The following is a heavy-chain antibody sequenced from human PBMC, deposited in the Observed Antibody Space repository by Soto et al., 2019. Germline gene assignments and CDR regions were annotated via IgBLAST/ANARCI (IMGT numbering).Heavy chain of an antibody. CDR3: AREYYGIGY. CDR1: GGSISSYY. CDR2: IYYSGST. V-gene: IGHV4-59*01. Sequence: QVQLQESGPGLVKPSETLSLPCTVSGGSISSYYWSWLRQPPGKGLEWIGYIYYSGSTNYNPSLKCLVTMSVDTSKNQCSLELSSVSAADTAGYYCAREYYGIGYWGQGTLVTVSS. J-gene: IGHJ4*02. D-gene: IGHD3-10*01.